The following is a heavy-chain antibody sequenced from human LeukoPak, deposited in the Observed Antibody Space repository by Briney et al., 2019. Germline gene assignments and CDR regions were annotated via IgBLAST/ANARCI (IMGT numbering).Heavy chain of an antibody. CDR1: GYSFTSYW. CDR3: ARLGPGAGDWYYFDY. D-gene: IGHD3-9*01. CDR2: IYPGDSDT. V-gene: IGHV5-51*01. J-gene: IGHJ4*02. Sequence: GESLKISCKGSGYSFTSYWIGWVRQMPGKGLERMGIIYPGDSDTRYSPSFQGQVTISADKSISTAYLQWSSMKASDTAMYYCARLGPGAGDWYYFDYWGQGTLVTVSS.